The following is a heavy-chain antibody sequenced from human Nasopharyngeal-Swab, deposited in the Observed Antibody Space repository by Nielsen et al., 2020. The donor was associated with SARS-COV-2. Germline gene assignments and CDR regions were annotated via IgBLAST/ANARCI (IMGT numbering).Heavy chain of an antibody. D-gene: IGHD6-13*01. J-gene: IGHJ6*02. CDR1: GFIFSSYW. V-gene: IGHV3-74*01. Sequence: GESPKISFAASGFIFSSYWMHWVRQAPGKGLVWVSRIKSDGSSTSYADSVKGRFTISRDNAKNTLFLQMNSLRAEDTAVYYCARESIAAAGPGMDVWGQGTTVTVSS. CDR2: IKSDGSST. CDR3: ARESIAAAGPGMDV.